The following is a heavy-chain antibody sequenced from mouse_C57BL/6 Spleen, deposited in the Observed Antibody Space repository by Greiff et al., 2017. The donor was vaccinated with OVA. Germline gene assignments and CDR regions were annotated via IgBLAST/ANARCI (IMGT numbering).Heavy chain of an antibody. CDR2: IYPGDGDT. J-gene: IGHJ2*01. D-gene: IGHD1-1*01. Sequence: VQLQQSGPELVKPGASVKISCKASGYAFSSSWMNWVKQRPGKGLEWIGRIYPGDGDTNYNGKFKGKATLTADKSSSTAYMQLSSLTSEDSAVYFCAAPYGSSLYYFDYWGQGTTLTVSS. CDR1: GYAFSSSW. V-gene: IGHV1-82*01. CDR3: AAPYGSSLYYFDY.